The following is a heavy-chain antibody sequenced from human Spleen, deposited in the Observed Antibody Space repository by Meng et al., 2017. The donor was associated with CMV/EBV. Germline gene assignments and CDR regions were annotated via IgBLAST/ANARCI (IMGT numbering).Heavy chain of an antibody. CDR1: GFNFGSYW. CDR3: AREMGATVDY. CDR2: ISYDGSDK. Sequence: GESLKISCAASGFNFGSYWMIWVRQAPGKGLEWVAAISYDGSDKYYADSVKGRFTISRDNAKNTLYLQMNSLRADDTTVYYCAREMGATVDYWGQGTLVTVSS. V-gene: IGHV3-30*03. J-gene: IGHJ4*02. D-gene: IGHD1-26*01.